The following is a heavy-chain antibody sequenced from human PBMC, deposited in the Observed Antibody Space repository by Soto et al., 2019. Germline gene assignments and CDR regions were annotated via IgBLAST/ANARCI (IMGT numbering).Heavy chain of an antibody. J-gene: IGHJ6*03. CDR3: AKTSGSPVGDYYYYMDV. CDR1: GGSISSYY. CDR2: IYYSGST. D-gene: IGHD3-10*01. Sequence: SETLSLTCTVSGGSISSYYWSWIRQPPGKGLEWIGYIYYSGSTNYNPSLKSRVTISVDTSKNQFSLKLSSVTAADTAVYYCAKTSGSPVGDYYYYMDVWGKGTTVTVSS. V-gene: IGHV4-59*01.